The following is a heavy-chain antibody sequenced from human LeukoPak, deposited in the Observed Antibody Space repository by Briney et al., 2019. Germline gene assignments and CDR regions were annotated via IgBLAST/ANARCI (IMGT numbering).Heavy chain of an antibody. CDR1: GFTFSSYS. Sequence: PGGSLRLSCAASGFTFSSYSMNWVRQAPGKRLEWVSSISSSNNYMYYADSVKGRFTISRDNAKNSLYLQMNSLRAEDTAVYYCARYHSGGWYYFDYWGQGTLVTVSS. V-gene: IGHV3-21*01. D-gene: IGHD2-15*01. J-gene: IGHJ4*02. CDR2: ISSSNNYM. CDR3: ARYHSGGWYYFDY.